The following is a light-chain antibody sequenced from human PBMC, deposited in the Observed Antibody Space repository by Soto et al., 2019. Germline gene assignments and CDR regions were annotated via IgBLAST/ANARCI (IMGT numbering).Light chain of an antibody. Sequence: QSVLTQPASVSGSPGQSITISCTGVSSDTGNSKFVSWYQQVPGRAPQLVLYEGTRRTSGVSNRLSGAVSDNAASLTISAVQTEEEGVYSCCLHAGSVFLFGGGTKLPVL. CDR3: CLHAGSVFL. J-gene: IGLJ2*01. CDR1: SSDTGNSKF. V-gene: IGLV2-23*01. CDR2: EGT.